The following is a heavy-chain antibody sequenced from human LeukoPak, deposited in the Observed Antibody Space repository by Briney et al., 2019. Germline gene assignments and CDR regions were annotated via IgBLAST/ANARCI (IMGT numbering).Heavy chain of an antibody. V-gene: IGHV3-49*03. CDR2: IRSKAYGGTT. CDR1: GFTFGDYA. CDR3: TREPGYSGYDPVGGY. J-gene: IGHJ4*02. Sequence: GGSLRLSCTASGFTFGDYAMSWFRHAPGKGLEWVGFIRSKAYGGTTEYAASVKGRFTISRDDSKSIAYLQMNSLKTEDTAVYYCTREPGYSGYDPVGGYWGEGTLVTVSS. D-gene: IGHD5-12*01.